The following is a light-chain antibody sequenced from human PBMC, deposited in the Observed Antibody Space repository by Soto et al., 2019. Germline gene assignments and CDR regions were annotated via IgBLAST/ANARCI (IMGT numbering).Light chain of an antibody. J-gene: IGKJ5*01. CDR3: QQYDNLPIT. CDR2: DAP. Sequence: DIQMTQSPSSLSASVGDRVTITCQASQDISNYLNWYQQKPGKAPKLLIYDAPNLETGVPSRFSGSGSGTDFTSTISSLQPEDIATYYCQQYDNLPITFGQGTRLEIK. CDR1: QDISNY. V-gene: IGKV1-33*01.